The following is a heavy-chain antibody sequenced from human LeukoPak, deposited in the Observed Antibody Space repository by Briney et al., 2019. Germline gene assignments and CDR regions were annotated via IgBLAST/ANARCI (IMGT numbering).Heavy chain of an antibody. D-gene: IGHD3-10*01. Sequence: SETLSLTCTVSGGSISSYYWSWIRQPAGKGLEWIGRIYTRGSTNYNPSLKSRVTMSVDTSKNQFSLKLSSVTAADTAVYYCARDTRAAGSGSYYTYGMDVWGQGTTVTVSS. CDR1: GGSISSYY. CDR2: IYTRGST. J-gene: IGHJ6*02. V-gene: IGHV4-4*07. CDR3: ARDTRAAGSGSYYTYGMDV.